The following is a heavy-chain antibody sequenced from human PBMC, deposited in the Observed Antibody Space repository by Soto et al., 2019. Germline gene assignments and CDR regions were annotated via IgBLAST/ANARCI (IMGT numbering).Heavy chain of an antibody. CDR3: ASLTGGYGSGSYSSAFDI. CDR2: IWYDGSNK. J-gene: IGHJ3*02. V-gene: IGHV3-33*01. Sequence: GGSLRLSCAASGFTFSSYGMHWVRQAPGKGLEWVAVIWYDGSNKYYADSVKGRFTISRDNSKNTLYLQMNSLRAEDTAVYYCASLTGGYGSGSYSSAFDIWGQGTMVTVSS. D-gene: IGHD3-10*01. CDR1: GFTFSSYG.